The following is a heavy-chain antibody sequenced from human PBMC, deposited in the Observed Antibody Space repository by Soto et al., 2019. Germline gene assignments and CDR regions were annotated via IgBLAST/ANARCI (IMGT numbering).Heavy chain of an antibody. D-gene: IGHD2-2*01. Sequence: GASVKVSCKASGGTFSSYAISWVRQAPGQGLEWMGGIIPIFGTANYAQKFQGRVTITADESTSTAYMELSSLRSEDTAVYYCARDGGGYCSSTSCQYPYYYYYGMDVWGQGXTVTVSS. J-gene: IGHJ6*02. CDR1: GGTFSSYA. CDR3: ARDGGGYCSSTSCQYPYYYYYGMDV. V-gene: IGHV1-69*13. CDR2: IIPIFGTA.